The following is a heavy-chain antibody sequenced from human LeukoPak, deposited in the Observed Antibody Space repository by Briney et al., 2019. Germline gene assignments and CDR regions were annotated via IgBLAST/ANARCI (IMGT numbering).Heavy chain of an antibody. CDR3: ATIQKEWSGYSGYDPVFGY. D-gene: IGHD5-12*01. CDR2: FDPEDGET. CDR1: GYTLTELS. J-gene: IGHJ4*02. Sequence: GASVKVSRKVSGYTLTELSMHWVRQAPGKGREWMGGFDPEDGETIYAQKFQGRVTMTEDTSTDTAYMELSSLRSEDTAVYYCATIQKEWSGYSGYDPVFGYWGQGTLVTVSS. V-gene: IGHV1-24*01.